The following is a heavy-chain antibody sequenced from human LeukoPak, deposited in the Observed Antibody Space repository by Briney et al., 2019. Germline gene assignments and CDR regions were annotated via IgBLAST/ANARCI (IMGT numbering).Heavy chain of an antibody. J-gene: IGHJ4*02. Sequence: ASVKVSCKVSGYTLTELPMHWVRQAPGKGLEWMGGFDPEDGETIYAQKFQGRVTMTEDTSTDTAYMELSSLRSEDTAVYYCATSPFYCGGDCYLDYWGQGTLVTVSS. CDR1: GYTLTELP. V-gene: IGHV1-24*01. CDR3: ATSPFYCGGDCYLDY. CDR2: FDPEDGET. D-gene: IGHD2-21*02.